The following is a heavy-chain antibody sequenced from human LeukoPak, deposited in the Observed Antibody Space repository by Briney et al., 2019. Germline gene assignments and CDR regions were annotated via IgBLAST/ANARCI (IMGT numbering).Heavy chain of an antibody. CDR1: GFTFSSYS. V-gene: IGHV3-21*01. D-gene: IGHD5-18*01. CDR2: ISSSSSYI. Sequence: PGGSLRLSCAASGFTFSSYSMNWVRQAPGKGLEWVSSISSSSSYIYYADSVKGRFTISRDNAKNSLYLQMNSLRAEDTAVYYCARGSFFKGRNGYHDYWGQGTLVTVSS. J-gene: IGHJ4*02. CDR3: ARGSFFKGRNGYHDY.